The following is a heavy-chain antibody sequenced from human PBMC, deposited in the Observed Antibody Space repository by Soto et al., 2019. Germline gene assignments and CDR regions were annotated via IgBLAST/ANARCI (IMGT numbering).Heavy chain of an antibody. CDR3: ARGGNSIPVDP. Sequence: PSETLSLTCTVSGGSISSNYWSWIRQPPGKGLEWIGYIYYSGSTNYNPSLKSRVTISVDTSKNQFSLKLSSVTAADTAVYYCARGGNSIPVDPWGQGTLVTVSS. J-gene: IGHJ5*02. CDR1: GGSISSNY. CDR2: IYYSGST. V-gene: IGHV4-59*01.